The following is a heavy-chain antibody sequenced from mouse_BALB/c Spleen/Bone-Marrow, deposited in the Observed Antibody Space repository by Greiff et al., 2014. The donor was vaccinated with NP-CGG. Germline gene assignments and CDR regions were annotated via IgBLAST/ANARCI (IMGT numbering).Heavy chain of an antibody. D-gene: IGHD2-1*01. V-gene: IGHV1-87*01. CDR1: GYTFTSYW. Sequence: QVQLQQSGAELARPGASVKLSCKASGYTFTSYWMQWVKQRPGQGLQWIGAIYPGDGDTRYTQKFRGKATLTADKSSNTAYMQRSSVTSEDSAVYFCASPYGNYDAMDYWGQGTSVTVSS. CDR3: ASPYGNYDAMDY. CDR2: IYPGDGDT. J-gene: IGHJ4*01.